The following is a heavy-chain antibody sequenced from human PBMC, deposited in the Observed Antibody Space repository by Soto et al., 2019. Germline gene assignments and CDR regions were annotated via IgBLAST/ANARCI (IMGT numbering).Heavy chain of an antibody. CDR1: GGTFSSYA. CDR3: ARERGRAWSSSCYYEGMDV. CDR2: IIPIFGTA. Sequence: QVQLVQSGAEVKKPGSSVKVSCKASGGTFSSYAISWVRQAPGQGLEWMGGIIPIFGTANYAQKFQGRVTITADESTSTAYMEPSSLRSEDTAVYYCARERGRAWSSSCYYEGMDVWGQGTTVTVSS. V-gene: IGHV1-69*12. J-gene: IGHJ6*02. D-gene: IGHD6-6*01.